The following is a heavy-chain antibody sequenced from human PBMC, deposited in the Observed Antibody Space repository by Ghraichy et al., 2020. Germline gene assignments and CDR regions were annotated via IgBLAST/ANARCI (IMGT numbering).Heavy chain of an antibody. V-gene: IGHV4-31*03. CDR1: GGSISSGGYY. J-gene: IGHJ4*02. Sequence: SETLSLTCTVSGGSISSGGYYWSWIRQHTGKDLEWIGYIYYSGSTYYNPSLKSRVTISVDTSKNQFSLKLSSVTAAATAVYYCARAGGYYGSGSLVYWGQGPLVTVSS. D-gene: IGHD3-10*01. CDR3: ARAGGYYGSGSLVY. CDR2: IYYSGST.